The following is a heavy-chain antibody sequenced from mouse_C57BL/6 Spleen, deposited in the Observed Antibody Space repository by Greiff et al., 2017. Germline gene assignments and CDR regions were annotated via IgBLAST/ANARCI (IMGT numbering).Heavy chain of an antibody. CDR3: ASDYEDAMDD. CDR1: GYTFTDYN. CDR2: INPNNGGT. D-gene: IGHD2-4*01. J-gene: IGHJ4*01. Sequence: VQLQQSGPELVKPGASVKMSCKASGYTFTDYNMHWVQQSHGKRLEWIGYINPNNGGTSYNQPFKGKATLTVNKSSSTAYMELRSLTSEDSAVYYCASDYEDAMDDWGQGTSVTVSS. V-gene: IGHV1-22*01.